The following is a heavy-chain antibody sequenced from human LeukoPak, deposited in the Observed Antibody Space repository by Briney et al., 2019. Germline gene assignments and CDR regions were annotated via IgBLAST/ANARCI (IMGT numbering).Heavy chain of an antibody. Sequence: SETLSLTCTVSGGSISSSSYYWGWIRQPPGKGLEWIGSIYYSGSTYYHPSLKSRITKSVNKAKNEFSLKLSSVTAADTAVYYCARHEGYYYDSSGYFPHWGQGTLVTVSS. CDR2: IYYSGST. CDR3: ARHEGYYYDSSGYFPH. V-gene: IGHV4-39*01. CDR1: GGSISSSSYY. J-gene: IGHJ4*02. D-gene: IGHD3-22*01.